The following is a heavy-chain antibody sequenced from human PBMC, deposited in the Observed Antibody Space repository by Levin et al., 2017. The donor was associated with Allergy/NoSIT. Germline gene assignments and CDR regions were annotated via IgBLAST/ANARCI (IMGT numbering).Heavy chain of an antibody. J-gene: IGHJ4*02. V-gene: IGHV3-9*01. CDR1: GFNFDDYA. CDR3: VKDKRQSYYFDY. CDR2: ISWNSENI. Sequence: GGSLRLSCAASGFNFDDYAMHWVRQAPGKGLEWISGISWNSENIDYADSVKGRFTISRDNGKNSLYLQMSSLRPEDTAFYYCVKDKRQSYYFDYWGQGILVTVSS.